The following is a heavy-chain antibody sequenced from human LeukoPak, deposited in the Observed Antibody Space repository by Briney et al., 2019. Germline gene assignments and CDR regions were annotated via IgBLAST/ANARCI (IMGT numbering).Heavy chain of an antibody. CDR3: MAESSSPWEGY. J-gene: IGHJ4*02. V-gene: IGHV3-7*01. D-gene: IGHD6-6*01. CDR2: INEDGSAK. Sequence: PGGSLRLSCADSGFRFSRHWMDWVRQAPGKGLEWVANINEDGSAKNYVDSVRGRFTISRDNAKNSLYLEMNSLRAEDTAVYYCMAESSSPWEGYWGQGTLVIVSS. CDR1: GFRFSRHW.